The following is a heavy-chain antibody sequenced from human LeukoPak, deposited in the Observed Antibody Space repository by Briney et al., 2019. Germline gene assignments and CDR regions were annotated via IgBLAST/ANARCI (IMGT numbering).Heavy chain of an antibody. D-gene: IGHD1-26*01. CDR2: ISSSGSTL. Sequence: KTGGSLRLSCAASGFTFSDYYMSWIRQAPGKGLEWVSYISSSGSTLCYADAVKGRFTIPRDNANNSLYLQMNSLRAEDTAVYYCARGKLNYYYYYMDVWGKGTTVTVSS. V-gene: IGHV3-11*04. J-gene: IGHJ6*03. CDR3: ARGKLNYYYYYMDV. CDR1: GFTFSDYY.